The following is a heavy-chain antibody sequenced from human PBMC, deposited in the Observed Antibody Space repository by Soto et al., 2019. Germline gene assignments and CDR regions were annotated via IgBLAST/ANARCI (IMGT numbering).Heavy chain of an antibody. CDR1: GFTFSGYA. Sequence: AGGSLRLSCAASGFTFSGYAMSWVRQAPGKGLEWVSIISGSGSTTYYADSVKGRFTISRDNSKNTLYLQMNSLRAEDTAVYYCAKRPLTMVRGVSDYWGQGTLVTVSS. V-gene: IGHV3-23*01. CDR3: AKRPLTMVRGVSDY. D-gene: IGHD3-10*01. CDR2: ISGSGSTT. J-gene: IGHJ4*02.